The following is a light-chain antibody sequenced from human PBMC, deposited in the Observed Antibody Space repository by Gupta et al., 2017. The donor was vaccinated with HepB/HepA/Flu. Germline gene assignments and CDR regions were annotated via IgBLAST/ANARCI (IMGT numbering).Light chain of an antibody. Sequence: QSVLTQPPSASGTPAQRVTISCSGSSSNIESNYVYWYQQLPGTAPKLLIYRNNQRPSGVPDRFSGSKSGTSASLAISGLRSEDEADYYCAAWDDSLSGRVFGGGTKLTVL. CDR2: RNN. J-gene: IGLJ2*01. CDR3: AAWDDSLSGRV. CDR1: SSNIESNY. V-gene: IGLV1-47*01.